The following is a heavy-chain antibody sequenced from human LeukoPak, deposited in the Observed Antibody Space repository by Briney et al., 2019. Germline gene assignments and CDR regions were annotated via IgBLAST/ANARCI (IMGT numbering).Heavy chain of an antibody. Sequence: GGSXXLXXAXXGFTFRSYXMNWVRQAPGKGVEFISYISYSSTTIYYAASFKGLFTISRDNAKNSLYLQMNNLRAEDTALYYCASFNVINYFDPWGQGTLVTVSS. CDR3: ASFNVINYFDP. CDR2: ISYSSTTI. V-gene: IGHV3-48*01. J-gene: IGHJ5*02. D-gene: IGHD2/OR15-2a*01. CDR1: GFTFRSYX.